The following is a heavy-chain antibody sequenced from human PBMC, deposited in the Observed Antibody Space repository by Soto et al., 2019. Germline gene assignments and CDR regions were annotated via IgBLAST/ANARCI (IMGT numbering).Heavy chain of an antibody. Sequence: QVTVKESGPVLVKPTETLPLTCTVSGFSLSNAGLGVSWSRQPPGKALEWLAHIFSTEEKSYSTSLKSRLTTSKDTSKSQVVLTMTNMDPVDTATYYCASTYSTSWYWFDPWGQGTLVTVSS. CDR3: ASTYSTSWYWFDP. CDR2: IFSTEEK. J-gene: IGHJ5*02. CDR1: GFSLSNAGLG. D-gene: IGHD6-13*01. V-gene: IGHV2-26*04.